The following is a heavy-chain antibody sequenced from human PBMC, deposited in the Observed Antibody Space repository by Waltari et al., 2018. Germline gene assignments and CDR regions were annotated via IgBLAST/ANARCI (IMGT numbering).Heavy chain of an antibody. D-gene: IGHD1-20*01. V-gene: IGHV3-48*02. CDR3: AREDNVNAKRAMDV. CDR1: GFTFNIQR. CDR2: VTGGTSTI. Sequence: EVQLVESGGGLVQPGGSLRLPCAASGFTFNIQRMKWVRQAPGKGRELVSTVTGGTSTIYHYADSVKGRFTVSRDNAKNSLYLQMNGLREEDTAVYYCAREDNVNAKRAMDVWGKGTKV. J-gene: IGHJ6*04.